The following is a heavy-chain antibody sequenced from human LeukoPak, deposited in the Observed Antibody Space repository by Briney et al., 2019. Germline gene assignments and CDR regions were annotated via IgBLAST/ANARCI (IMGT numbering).Heavy chain of an antibody. CDR2: ISWNSGSI. D-gene: IGHD3-22*01. J-gene: IGHJ4*02. CDR1: GFTFDDYA. V-gene: IGHV3-9*03. Sequence: GRSLRLSCAASGFTFDDYAMHWVRQAPGEGLEWVSGISWNSGSIGYADSVKGRFTISRDNAKNSLYQQMNSLRAEDMALYYCAKAPSPYYYDSSGYVDYWGQGTLVTVSS. CDR3: AKAPSPYYYDSSGYVDY.